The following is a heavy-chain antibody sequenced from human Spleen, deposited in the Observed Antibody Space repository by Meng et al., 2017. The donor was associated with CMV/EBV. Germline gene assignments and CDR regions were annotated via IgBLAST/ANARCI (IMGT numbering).Heavy chain of an antibody. CDR1: GFVFDENG. J-gene: IGHJ4*02. CDR3: ARHHPSSGFYYLHFDY. D-gene: IGHD3-22*01. CDR2: ISWNGGST. Sequence: GFVFDENGMSWVRQTPGKGLEWVAGISWNGGSTGYRDSVKGRFTISRDNVKRSLSLQMNSLRVEDTAFYYCARHHPSSGFYYLHFDYWGQGILVTVSS. V-gene: IGHV3-20*03.